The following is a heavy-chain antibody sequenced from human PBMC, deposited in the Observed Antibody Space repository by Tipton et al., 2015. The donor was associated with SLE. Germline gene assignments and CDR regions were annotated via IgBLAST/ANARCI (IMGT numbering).Heavy chain of an antibody. J-gene: IGHJ4*02. CDR1: GGSISSGYY. CDR2: IYHSGST. Sequence: TLSLTCTVSGGSISSGYYWGWIRQPPGKGLEWIGSIYHSGSTYYNPSLKSRVTISVDTSKNQFSLKLSSLTAADTAVYYCARDLQRWGQGTLVTVAS. CDR3: ARDLQR. V-gene: IGHV4-38-2*02.